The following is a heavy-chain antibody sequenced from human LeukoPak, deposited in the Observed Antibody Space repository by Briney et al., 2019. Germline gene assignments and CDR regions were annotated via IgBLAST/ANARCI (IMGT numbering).Heavy chain of an antibody. V-gene: IGHV4-30-2*01. Sequence: PSETLSLTCTVSGGSISSGGYYWSWIRQPPGKGLEWIGYIYHSGSTYYNPSLKSRVTISVDRSKNQFSLKLSSVTAADTAVYYCARGWGYTAMVTGYYYMDVWGKGTTVTVSS. CDR2: IYHSGST. D-gene: IGHD5-18*01. CDR1: GGSISSGGYY. CDR3: ARGWGYTAMVTGYYYMDV. J-gene: IGHJ6*03.